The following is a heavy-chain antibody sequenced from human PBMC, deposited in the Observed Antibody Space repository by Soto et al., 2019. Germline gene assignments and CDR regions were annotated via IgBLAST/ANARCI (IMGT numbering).Heavy chain of an antibody. D-gene: IGHD3-3*01. Sequence: QVQLVQSGAEVKKPGASVKVSCKASGYTFTSYGISWVRQAPGQGLEWMGWISAYNGNTNYAQKFQGRVTMTTDTSTSTAYMELSSLRSDDTAVYYCARRRDYDFWSGYPHDAFDIWGQGTMVTVSS. V-gene: IGHV1-18*04. J-gene: IGHJ3*02. CDR1: GYTFTSYG. CDR2: ISAYNGNT. CDR3: ARRRDYDFWSGYPHDAFDI.